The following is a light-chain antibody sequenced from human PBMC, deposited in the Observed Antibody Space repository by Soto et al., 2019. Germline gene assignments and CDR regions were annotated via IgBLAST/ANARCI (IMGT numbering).Light chain of an antibody. J-gene: IGKJ4*01. Sequence: GDRVTITCRASQGISSALAWYQQKPGKAPKLLIYDASSLESGVPSRFSGSGSGTDFTLTISSLQAEDVAVYYCQQYYSTLLTFGGGTKVDIK. CDR2: DAS. CDR3: QQYYSTLLT. V-gene: IGKV1-13*02. CDR1: QGISSA.